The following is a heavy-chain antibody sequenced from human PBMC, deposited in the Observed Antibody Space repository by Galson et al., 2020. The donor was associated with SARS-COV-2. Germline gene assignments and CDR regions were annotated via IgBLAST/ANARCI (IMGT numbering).Heavy chain of an antibody. CDR1: GFTFSSSA. J-gene: IGHJ4*02. Sequence: GGSLRLSCAASGFTFSSSAMHWVRQAPGKGLEWVAIISYDGTTIYKSDSVKGRFTISRDMSKNILYLQMNRLRPEDTGVYYCARETDDDSSSWYDYWGQGTLVAVAP. CDR2: ISYDGTTI. D-gene: IGHD3-22*01. V-gene: IGHV3-30*04. CDR3: ARETDDDSSSWYDY.